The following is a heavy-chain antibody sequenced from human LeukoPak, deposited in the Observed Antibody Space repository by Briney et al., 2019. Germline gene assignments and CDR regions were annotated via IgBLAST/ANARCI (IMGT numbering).Heavy chain of an antibody. CDR1: AFTFISSS. CDR2: INSGTGYI. V-gene: IGHV3-21*01. D-gene: IGHD6-6*01. J-gene: IGHJ4*02. Sequence: PGGSLRLSCAASAFTFISSSMSWVRQAPGRGLEWVSSINSGTGYISYADSVKGRFTISRDNGKSSLFLQMNSLRAEDTAVYYCATKPPARPIVRWGQGTLVAVSS. CDR3: ATKPPARPIVR.